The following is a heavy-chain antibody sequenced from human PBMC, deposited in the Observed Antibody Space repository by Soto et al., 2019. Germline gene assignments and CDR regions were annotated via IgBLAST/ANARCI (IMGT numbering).Heavy chain of an antibody. J-gene: IGHJ5*02. CDR1: GYTFTSYD. V-gene: IGHV1-8*01. CDR2: MNPNSGNT. CDR3: ARGLYFDWLLPGDWFDH. D-gene: IGHD3-9*01. Sequence: ASVKVSCKASGYTFTSYDINWVRQATGQGLEWMGWMNPNSGNTGYAQKFQGRVTMTRNTSISTAYMELSSLRSEDTAVYYCARGLYFDWLLPGDWFDHWGQGTLVTVSS.